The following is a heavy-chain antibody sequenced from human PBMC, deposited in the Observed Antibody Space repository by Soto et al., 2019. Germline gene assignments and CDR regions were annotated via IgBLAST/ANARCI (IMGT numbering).Heavy chain of an antibody. CDR2: ISRSGSTR. V-gene: IGHV3-48*03. J-gene: IGHJ6*02. D-gene: IGHD3-10*01. CDR3: ARGDYYGSGSTYGMDV. Sequence: GGSLRLSCAVSGFTFSTYEMNWVRQAPGKGLEWVSDISRSGSTRYYADSVKGRFTISRDNAKNSLYLQMNNLRAEDTAVYYCARGDYYGSGSTYGMDVWGQGTTVTVSS. CDR1: GFTFSTYE.